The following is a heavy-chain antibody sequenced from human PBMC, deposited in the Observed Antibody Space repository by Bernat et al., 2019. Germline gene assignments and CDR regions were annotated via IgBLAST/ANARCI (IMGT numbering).Heavy chain of an antibody. CDR2: ISYDGSNK. CDR1: GFTFSSYG. D-gene: IGHD5-18*01. CDR3: AKDLSNTAEEGPLMLYYGMDV. J-gene: IGHJ6*02. V-gene: IGHV3-30*18. Sequence: QVQLVESGGGVVQPGRSLRLSCAASGFTFSSYGMHWVRQAPGKGLEWVAVISYDGSNKYYADSVKGRFTISRDNSKNTLYLKMNSLRDEDKDVYYCAKDLSNTAEEGPLMLYYGMDVWGQGTTVTVSS.